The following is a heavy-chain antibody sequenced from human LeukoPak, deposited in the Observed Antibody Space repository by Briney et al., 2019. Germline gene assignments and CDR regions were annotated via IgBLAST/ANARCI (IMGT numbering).Heavy chain of an antibody. Sequence: SVKVSCKASGGTFSSYAISWVRQAPGQGLEWMGGIIPIFGTANYAQKFQGRVTITADESTSTAYMELSSLRSEDTAVYYCARPTLPSSGYFGNYDYWGQGTLVTVSS. CDR1: GGTFSSYA. J-gene: IGHJ4*02. V-gene: IGHV1-69*01. D-gene: IGHD3-22*01. CDR2: IIPIFGTA. CDR3: ARPTLPSSGYFGNYDY.